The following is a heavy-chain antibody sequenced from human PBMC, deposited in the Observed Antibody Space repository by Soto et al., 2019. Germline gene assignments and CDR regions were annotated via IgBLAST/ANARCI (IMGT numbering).Heavy chain of an antibody. Sequence: ASVKVSCKASGYTFTSYGISWVRQAPGQGLVWMGWISAYNGNTNYAQKLQGRVTMTTDTSTSTAYMELRSLRSDDTAVYYCARVGVGYCSSTSCPGYWFDPWGQGTLVTVSS. D-gene: IGHD2-2*03. J-gene: IGHJ5*02. V-gene: IGHV1-18*01. CDR2: ISAYNGNT. CDR3: ARVGVGYCSSTSCPGYWFDP. CDR1: GYTFTSYG.